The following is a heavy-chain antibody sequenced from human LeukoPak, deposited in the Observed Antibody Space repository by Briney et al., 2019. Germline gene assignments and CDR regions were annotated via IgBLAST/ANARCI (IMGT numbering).Heavy chain of an antibody. Sequence: ASVKVSCKASGYSFMSSAISWVRQAPGQGLEWMGWITIYNGDTHYAQNLQGRVTMTTDTSTSTAYMELRSLRSDDTAVYYCARDPGLEMATTNPFDYWGQGTLVTVSS. J-gene: IGHJ4*02. CDR1: GYSFMSSA. V-gene: IGHV1-18*01. D-gene: IGHD5-24*01. CDR3: ARDPGLEMATTNPFDY. CDR2: ITIYNGDT.